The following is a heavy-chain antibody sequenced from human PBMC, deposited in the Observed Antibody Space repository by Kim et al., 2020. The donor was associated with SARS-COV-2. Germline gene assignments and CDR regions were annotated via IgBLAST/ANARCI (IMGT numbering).Heavy chain of an antibody. Sequence: ASVKVSCKASGYTFTSYGISWVRQAPGQGLEWMGWISAYNGNTNYAQKLQGRVTMTTDTSTSTAYMELRSLRSDDTAVYYCARAPIRGYSGYDLTQTYYYYYYGMDVWGQGTTVTVSS. CDR1: GYTFTSYG. CDR2: ISAYNGNT. V-gene: IGHV1-18*04. D-gene: IGHD5-12*01. J-gene: IGHJ6*02. CDR3: ARAPIRGYSGYDLTQTYYYYYYGMDV.